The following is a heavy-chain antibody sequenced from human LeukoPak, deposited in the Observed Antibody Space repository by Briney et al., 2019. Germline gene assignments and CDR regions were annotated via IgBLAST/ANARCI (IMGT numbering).Heavy chain of an antibody. D-gene: IGHD5-18*01. CDR1: GGSISSSSYF. CDR2: IYYSGST. J-gene: IGHJ4*02. CDR3: ARSRGYSYGFLLNFDS. V-gene: IGHV4-39*01. Sequence: SETLSLTCTVSGGSISSSSYFWGWIRQPPGKGLEWIGSIYYSGSTYYNPSLKSRVTISVDTSNNRFSLKVNSVTAADTAVYYCARSRGYSYGFLLNFDSWGQGTLVSVSS.